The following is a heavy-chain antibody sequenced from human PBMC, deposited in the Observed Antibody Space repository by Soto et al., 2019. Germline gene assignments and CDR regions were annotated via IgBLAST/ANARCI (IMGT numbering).Heavy chain of an antibody. Sequence: PAETLSLTCSVSCYAISRGCYCGWIREPPVNGVYCMGSIYHSGSTYYNPSLKSGVTISVDTPKNQFSLKLSSVTAADTAVYYCARDLRSRIQLWLTYYGMHVWGQGTTVTVSS. CDR2: IYHSGST. J-gene: IGHJ6*02. D-gene: IGHD5-18*01. CDR1: CYAISRGCY. V-gene: IGHV4-38-2*02. CDR3: ARDLRSRIQLWLTYYGMHV.